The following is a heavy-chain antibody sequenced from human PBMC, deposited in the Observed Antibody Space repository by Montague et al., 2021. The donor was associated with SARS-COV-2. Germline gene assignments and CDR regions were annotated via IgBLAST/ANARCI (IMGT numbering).Heavy chain of an antibody. CDR1: GGSISSDKYN. J-gene: IGHJ6*02. CDR2: MNTSGST. D-gene: IGHD3-22*01. CDR3: AGASPVVITISSWNVYGMDV. Sequence: TLSLTCTVSGGSISSDKYNWSWIRPPAGQGLEWIGRMNTSGSTNYNLSLKSPVTISVDTSQNQFSLKLRSVTAAATDVYSCAGASPVVITISSWNVYGMDVWGQGTTVTVSS. V-gene: IGHV4-61*02.